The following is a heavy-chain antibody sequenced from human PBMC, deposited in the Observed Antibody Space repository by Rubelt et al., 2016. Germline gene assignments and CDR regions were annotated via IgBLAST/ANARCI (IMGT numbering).Heavy chain of an antibody. CDR1: GFTFSDYY. CDR3: ARDDWAVLDLFDY. D-gene: IGHD2-21*01. J-gene: IGHJ4*02. V-gene: IGHV3-11*06. Sequence: VQLVESGGGLVQPGGSLRLSCAASGFTFSDYYMSWIRQAPGKGLEWVSYISSSSSYTNYADSVKGRFTISRDNSRNTLFLQMNSLRPEDTAVYFCARDDWAVLDLFDYWGQGTLVTVSS. CDR2: ISSSSSYT.